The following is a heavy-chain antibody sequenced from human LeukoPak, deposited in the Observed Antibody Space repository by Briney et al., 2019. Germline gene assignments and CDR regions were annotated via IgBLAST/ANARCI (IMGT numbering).Heavy chain of an antibody. Sequence: GGSLRLSCAASGFTFSSYGMSWVGQAPGKGLEWVSAISGSGGSTYYADSVKGRFTISRDNTKNTLYLQMNSLRAEDTAVYYCAKDRLLAVAGTFDYWGQGTLVTVSS. V-gene: IGHV3-23*01. D-gene: IGHD6-19*01. J-gene: IGHJ4*02. CDR2: ISGSGGST. CDR3: AKDRLLAVAGTFDY. CDR1: GFTFSSYG.